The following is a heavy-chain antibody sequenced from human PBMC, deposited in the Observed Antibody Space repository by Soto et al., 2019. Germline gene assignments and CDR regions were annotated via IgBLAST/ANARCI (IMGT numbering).Heavy chain of an antibody. CDR3: AKCSDYGEHEDWFDP. J-gene: IGHJ5*02. D-gene: IGHD4-17*01. CDR1: GFRFSSYG. V-gene: IGHV3-30*18. Sequence: QVQLVESGGGVVQPGSSLTLSCVASGFRFSSYGIHWVRQIPGKGLEWVSVISYHGINKYYADSVKGRFTISRDNSKNTVYLQMNRLRGEDTAVYHCAKCSDYGEHEDWFDPWGQGTLVTVSS. CDR2: ISYHGINK.